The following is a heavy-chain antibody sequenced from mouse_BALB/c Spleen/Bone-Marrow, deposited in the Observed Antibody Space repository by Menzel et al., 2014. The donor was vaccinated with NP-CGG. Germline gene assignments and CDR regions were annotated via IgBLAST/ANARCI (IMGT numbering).Heavy chain of an antibody. J-gene: IGHJ2*01. CDR1: GFNIKDTY. CDR2: IDPANGNT. V-gene: IGHV14-3*02. Sequence: EVKVVESGAELVKPGASVKLSCTASGFNIKDTYMHWVQQRPEQGLAWIGRIDPANGNTKYDPKFQGKATITADTSSNTAYLQISSLTSEDTAVYYCARYRLGTYFDYWGQGTTLTVSS. CDR3: ARYRLGTYFDY. D-gene: IGHD2-14*01.